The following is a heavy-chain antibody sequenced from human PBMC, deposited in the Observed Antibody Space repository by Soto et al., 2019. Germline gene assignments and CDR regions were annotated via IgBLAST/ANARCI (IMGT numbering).Heavy chain of an antibody. D-gene: IGHD2-15*01. CDR1: GFTFSSYS. Sequence: EVQLVESGGGLVQPGGSLRLSCAASGFTFSSYSMNWVRQAPGKGLEWVSYISSSSSTIYYADSVKGRFTISRANANNSLYLQMNSLSAEDTAVYYCAREGYCSGGSCYPLPPCYSYYMDVWGKGTTVTVSS. CDR3: AREGYCSGGSCYPLPPCYSYYMDV. J-gene: IGHJ6*03. CDR2: ISSSSSTI. V-gene: IGHV3-48*01.